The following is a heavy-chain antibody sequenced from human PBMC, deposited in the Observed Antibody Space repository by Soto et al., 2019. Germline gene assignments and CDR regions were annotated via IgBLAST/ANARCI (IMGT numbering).Heavy chain of an antibody. CDR1: GGSISSYY. CDR3: ARHKAGSEAFDI. V-gene: IGHV4-59*08. D-gene: IGHD6-19*01. CDR2: IYYSGST. Sequence: QVQLQESGPGLVKPSETLSPTCTVSGGSISSYYWSWIRQPPGKGLEWIGYIYYSGSTNYNPSLKSRVTISVDTSKNQFSLKLSSVTAADTAVYYCARHKAGSEAFDIWGQGTMVTVSS. J-gene: IGHJ3*02.